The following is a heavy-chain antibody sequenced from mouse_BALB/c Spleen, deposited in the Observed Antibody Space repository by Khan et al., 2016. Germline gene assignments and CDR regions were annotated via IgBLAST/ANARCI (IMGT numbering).Heavy chain of an antibody. CDR1: GDSITSGY. J-gene: IGHJ4*01. V-gene: IGHV3-8*02. Sequence: EVQLQESGPSLVKPSQTLSLTCSVTGDSITSGYWNWIRKFPGNKLEYMGYISYSGGTYNNPSLKSRISITRDTSKNQYYLQLNSVTTEDTGTYXCVRYDGSSYVRGMDYWGRGLSVTVSS. CDR3: VRYDGSSYVRGMDY. D-gene: IGHD1-1*01. CDR2: ISYSGGT.